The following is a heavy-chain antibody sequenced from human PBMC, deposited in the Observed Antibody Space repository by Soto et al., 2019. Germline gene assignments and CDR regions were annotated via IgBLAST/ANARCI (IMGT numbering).Heavy chain of an antibody. CDR3: ARARELGPTVPPGGKYYFDY. D-gene: IGHD1-26*01. Sequence: PSETLSLTCPVSGDSISSGCYYWNWIRQHPGKGLDWIGYIYYSGSTYYNPSLKSRVTISVDTSKNQFSLKLSSVTAADTAVYYCARARELGPTVPPGGKYYFDYWGQGTLVTVSS. CDR2: IYYSGST. J-gene: IGHJ4*02. V-gene: IGHV4-31*03. CDR1: GDSISSGCYY.